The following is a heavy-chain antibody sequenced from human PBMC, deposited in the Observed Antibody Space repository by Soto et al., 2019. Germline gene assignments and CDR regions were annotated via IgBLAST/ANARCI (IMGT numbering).Heavy chain of an antibody. CDR1: GFTFSNYW. CDR2: INRDGSTT. V-gene: IGHV3-74*01. Sequence: VQLVESGGELVQPGGSLRLSCAASGFTFSNYWMHWVRQAPGKGLVWVSRINRDGSTTTYADSVRGRFTISRDNAKNTLDLQMNSLRDEDTAVYYCTMDLTGRQDYWVQGALVTVSS. J-gene: IGHJ4*01. D-gene: IGHD1-20*01. CDR3: TMDLTGRQDY.